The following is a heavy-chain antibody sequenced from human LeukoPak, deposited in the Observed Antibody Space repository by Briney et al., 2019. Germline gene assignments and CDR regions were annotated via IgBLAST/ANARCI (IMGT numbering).Heavy chain of an antibody. CDR3: ARAKNYGYYYYYGMDV. D-gene: IGHD3-10*01. Sequence: SDTLSLTCAVYGGSFSGYYWSWIRHPPGKWLEWIGEINHSGSTNYNPSPKSRVTISVDTSKNQFSLKLSSVTAADTAVYYCARAKNYGYYYYYGMDVWGQGTTVTVSS. J-gene: IGHJ6*02. V-gene: IGHV4-34*01. CDR2: INHSGST. CDR1: GGSFSGYY.